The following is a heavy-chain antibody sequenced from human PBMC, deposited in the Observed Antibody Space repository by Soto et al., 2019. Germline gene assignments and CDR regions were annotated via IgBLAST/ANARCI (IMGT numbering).Heavy chain of an antibody. CDR1: GFTFSSAW. J-gene: IGHJ6*02. CDR3: ARDPAPVGYRGLDV. V-gene: IGHV3-7*01. D-gene: IGHD5-12*01. CDR2: IKEDGSEK. Sequence: PGGSLRLSCAASGFTFSSAWMTWVRQAPGKGLARVANIKEDGSEKYYVDSVKGRFTISRDNTNESLYLQMNSLRAEDTAVYYCARDPAPVGYRGLDVWGQGTTVTVSS.